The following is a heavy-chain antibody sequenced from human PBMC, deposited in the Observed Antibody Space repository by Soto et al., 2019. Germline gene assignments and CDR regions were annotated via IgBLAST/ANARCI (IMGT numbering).Heavy chain of an antibody. J-gene: IGHJ4*02. V-gene: IGHV3-30*18. CDR2: ISYDGSNK. D-gene: IGHD3-22*01. Sequence: QVQLVESGGGVVQPGRSLRLSCAASGFTFSSYGTHWVRQAPGKGLEWVAVISYDGSNKYYADSVKGRFTISRDNSKNTLYLQMNSLRAEDTAVYYCAKDLPPYDSSGLLLHWGQGTLVTVSS. CDR1: GFTFSSYG. CDR3: AKDLPPYDSSGLLLH.